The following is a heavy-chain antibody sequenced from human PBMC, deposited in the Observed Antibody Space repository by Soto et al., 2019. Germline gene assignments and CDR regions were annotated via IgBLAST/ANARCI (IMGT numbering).Heavy chain of an antibody. CDR3: VRPQFTGSPEGFDY. CDR1: GNSFTSYW. J-gene: IGHJ4*02. D-gene: IGHD1-26*01. Sequence: PGESLKISCQVSGNSFTSYWIGWVRQMPGKGLEWMGIIYPGDSDTRYNPSFQGQVTISVDKSINTAYLQWRSLKASDTAMYYCVRPQFTGSPEGFDYWGQGTLVTVSS. CDR2: IYPGDSDT. V-gene: IGHV5-51*01.